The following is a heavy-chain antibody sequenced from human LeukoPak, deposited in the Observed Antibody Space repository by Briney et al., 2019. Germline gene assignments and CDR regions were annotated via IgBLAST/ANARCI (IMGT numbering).Heavy chain of an antibody. D-gene: IGHD2-15*01. J-gene: IGHJ3*02. CDR2: INHSGST. V-gene: IGHV4-34*01. CDR3: ARGPYCSGGSCYFYDYHDAFDI. Sequence: SETLSLTCAVYGGSFSGYYWSWIRQPPGKGLEWIGEINHSGSTNYNPSLKSRVTISVDTSKNQFSQKLSSVTAADTAVYYCARGPYCSGGSCYFYDYHDAFDIWGQGTMVTVSS. CDR1: GGSFSGYY.